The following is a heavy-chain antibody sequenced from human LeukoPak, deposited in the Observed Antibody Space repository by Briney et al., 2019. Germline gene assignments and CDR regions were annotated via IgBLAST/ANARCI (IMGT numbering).Heavy chain of an antibody. CDR1: GFTFSSYT. CDR3: AKEAGDCEAFDI. D-gene: IGHD2-21*02. CDR2: LSSGSTYI. J-gene: IGHJ3*02. V-gene: IGHV3-21*04. Sequence: GGSLRLSCAASGFTFSSYTMNWVRQAPGKGLEWVSSLSSGSTYIYYADSVKGRFTISRDNAKNSLYLQMNSLRAEDTAVYYCAKEAGDCEAFDIWGQGTMVTVSS.